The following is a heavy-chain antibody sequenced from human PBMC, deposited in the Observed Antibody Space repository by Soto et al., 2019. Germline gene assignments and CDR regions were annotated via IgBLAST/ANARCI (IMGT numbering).Heavy chain of an antibody. J-gene: IGHJ3*02. Sequence: PGGSLRLSCAASGFTFSSYAMSWVRQAPGKGLEWVSGVSGSGGSTYYADSVKGRFTISRDNSKNTLYLQMNSLRAEDTAVYYCAKDLRYDFWSGPPFEIWGQGAMVTVSS. V-gene: IGHV3-23*01. D-gene: IGHD3-3*01. CDR1: GFTFSSYA. CDR2: VSGSGGST. CDR3: AKDLRYDFWSGPPFEI.